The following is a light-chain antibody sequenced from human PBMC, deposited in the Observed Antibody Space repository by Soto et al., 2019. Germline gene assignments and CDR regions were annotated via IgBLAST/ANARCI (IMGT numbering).Light chain of an antibody. CDR1: QTISSW. CDR2: KAS. Sequence: IKMTQSPSTLSGTVGDRVTITCRASQTISSWLAWYQQKPGKAPKLLIYKASTLKSGVPSRFSGSGSGTEFTLTICSLQPDDFATYYCQHYNSYSEAFGQGTNVDI. V-gene: IGKV1-5*03. J-gene: IGKJ1*01. CDR3: QHYNSYSEA.